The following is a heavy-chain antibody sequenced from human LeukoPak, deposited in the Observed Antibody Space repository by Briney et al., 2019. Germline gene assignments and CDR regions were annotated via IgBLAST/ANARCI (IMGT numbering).Heavy chain of an antibody. Sequence: SETLSLTCTVSGGSVSSGSYYWSWIRQPPGKGLEWIGYIYYSGSTNYNPSLKSRVTISVDTSKNQFSLKLSSVTAADTAVYYCARARPVYDSSGYYFDYWGQGTLVTVSS. CDR1: GGSVSSGSYY. D-gene: IGHD3-22*01. V-gene: IGHV4-61*01. CDR3: ARARPVYDSSGYYFDY. CDR2: IYYSGST. J-gene: IGHJ4*02.